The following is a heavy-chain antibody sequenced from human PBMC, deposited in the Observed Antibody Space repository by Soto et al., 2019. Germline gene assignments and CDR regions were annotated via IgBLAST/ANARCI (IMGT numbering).Heavy chain of an antibody. Sequence: QVQLVQSGAEVKKPGSSVKVSCKASGLIFSSYAISWVRQAPGQGLEWVGGILPIFGTTNYAQRFKGRVTITADTSTTTTYLDLSSLRSDDTAVYFCVSGANYDNSTGKGYYFPGMDVWGQGTTVTVSS. J-gene: IGHJ6*02. CDR3: VSGANYDNSTGKGYYFPGMDV. CDR1: GLIFSSYA. CDR2: ILPIFGTT. D-gene: IGHD3-9*01. V-gene: IGHV1-69*06.